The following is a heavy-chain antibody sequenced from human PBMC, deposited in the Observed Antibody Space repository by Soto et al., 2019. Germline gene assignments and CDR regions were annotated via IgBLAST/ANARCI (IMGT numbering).Heavy chain of an antibody. CDR3: ARDAEIVLVPAAIYYYYGMDV. J-gene: IGHJ6*02. CDR2: INSDGSST. CDR1: GFTFSNYW. V-gene: IGHV3-74*01. Sequence: PGGSLRLSCAASGFTFSNYWMHWVRQAPGKGLVWVSRINSDGSSTNYADSVEGRFTISRDSAKNTLYLQMNSLRAEDTAVYCCARDAEIVLVPAAIYYYYGMDVWGQGTSVTVSS. D-gene: IGHD2-2*01.